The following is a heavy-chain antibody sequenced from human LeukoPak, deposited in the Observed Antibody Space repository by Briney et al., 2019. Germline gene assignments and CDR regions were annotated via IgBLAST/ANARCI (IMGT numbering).Heavy chain of an antibody. CDR2: IHTRRNT. Sequence: SQTLSLICTVSGGSLRSGSYYWSWIRQTAGKGLQRIGRIHTRRNTNYNPSLQSQVRISVDTSKNQFSLKLSSVTAADTAVYYCARDTLYWFDPWGQGTLVTVSS. CDR1: GGSLRSGSYY. CDR3: ARDTLYWFDP. V-gene: IGHV4-61*02. J-gene: IGHJ5*02.